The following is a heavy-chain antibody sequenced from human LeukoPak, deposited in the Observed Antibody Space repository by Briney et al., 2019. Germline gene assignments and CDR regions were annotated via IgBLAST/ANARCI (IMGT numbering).Heavy chain of an antibody. D-gene: IGHD1-14*01. J-gene: IGHJ4*02. Sequence: ASVKVSCKVSGYTFYSYFIHWVQQAPGKGLEWMGLIDPEDGETIYAENFQGRVSIAADTSTDTAYLELTNLRSHDTAVYYCATFPRGPRNCWGQGTLVTVSS. CDR2: IDPEDGET. CDR1: GYTFYSYF. V-gene: IGHV1-69-2*01. CDR3: ATFPRGPRNC.